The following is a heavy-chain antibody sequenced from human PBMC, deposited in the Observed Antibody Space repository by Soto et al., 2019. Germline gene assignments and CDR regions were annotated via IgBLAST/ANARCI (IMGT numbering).Heavy chain of an antibody. CDR1: GYTFNTYG. Sequence: QVQLVQSGGEVKKPGASVKVSCKASGYTFNTYGISWVRQAPGQGLEWMAWINAYDGNIIYAQSLEGRVTVTTDTSTSTAYMERTSLSSDDTAVYYCAREAGNTKEYFQHGGQGTRVTVSS. D-gene: IGHD3-10*01. J-gene: IGHJ1*01. V-gene: IGHV1-18*01. CDR2: INAYDGNI. CDR3: AREAGNTKEYFQH.